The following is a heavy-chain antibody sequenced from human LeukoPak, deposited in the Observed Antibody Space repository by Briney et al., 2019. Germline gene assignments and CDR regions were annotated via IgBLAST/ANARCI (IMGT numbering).Heavy chain of an antibody. Sequence: PGRSLRLSCAASGFIFSNYAMHWVRQAPGKGLEWLIFISYDGSNKYYADSVKGRFTISRDNSKNTLYLQMNSLRAEDTAVYYCARDTYGSDYWGQGTLVTVFS. V-gene: IGHV3-30*04. CDR3: ARDTYGSDY. CDR2: ISYDGSNK. CDR1: GFIFSNYA. D-gene: IGHD3-10*01. J-gene: IGHJ4*02.